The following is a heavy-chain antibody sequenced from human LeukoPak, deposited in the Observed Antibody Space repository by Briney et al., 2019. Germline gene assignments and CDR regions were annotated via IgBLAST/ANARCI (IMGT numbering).Heavy chain of an antibody. Sequence: PSETLSLTCAVYGGSFSGYYWSWIRQPPGKGLEWIGYIYYSGSTNYNPSLKSRVTISVDTSKNQFSLKLSSVTAADTAVYYCARAGSVTNSYYYYGMDVWGQGTTVTVSS. D-gene: IGHD4-11*01. CDR3: ARAGSVTNSYYYYGMDV. CDR1: GGSFSGYY. V-gene: IGHV4-59*01. J-gene: IGHJ6*02. CDR2: IYYSGST.